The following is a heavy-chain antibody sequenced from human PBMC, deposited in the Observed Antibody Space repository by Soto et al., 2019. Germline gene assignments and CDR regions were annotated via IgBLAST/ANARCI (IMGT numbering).Heavy chain of an antibody. D-gene: IGHD5-18*01. V-gene: IGHV3-23*01. J-gene: IGHJ4*02. CDR3: AKDTAWDSSLIYFDY. Sequence: PGGSLRLSCAASGFTFSSYAMSWVRQAPGKGLEWVSAISGSGGSTYYADSVKGRFTISRDNSKNTLYLQMNSLRAEDTAVYYCAKDTAWDSSLIYFDYWGQGTMVTVYS. CDR2: ISGSGGST. CDR1: GFTFSSYA.